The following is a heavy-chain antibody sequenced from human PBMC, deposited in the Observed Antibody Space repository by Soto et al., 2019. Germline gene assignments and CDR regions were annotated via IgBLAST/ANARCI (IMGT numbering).Heavy chain of an antibody. CDR3: ARGTRLREGYYYYMDV. D-gene: IGHD4-17*01. CDR1: GGSFSGYY. J-gene: IGHJ6*03. V-gene: IGHV4-34*01. CDR2: INHSGST. Sequence: SETLSLTCAVYGGSFSGYYWSWIRQPPGKGLEWIGEINHSGSTNYNPSLKSRVTISVDTSKNQFSLKLSSVTAADTAVYYCARGTRLREGYYYYMDVWGKGTTVTVSS.